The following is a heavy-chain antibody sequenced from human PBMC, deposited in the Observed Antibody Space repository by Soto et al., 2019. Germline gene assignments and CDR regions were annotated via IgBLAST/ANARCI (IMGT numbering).Heavy chain of an antibody. D-gene: IGHD3-3*01. CDR1: GFTFGDYA. J-gene: IGHJ4*02. CDR2: IRSKAYGGTT. CDR3: TRDVPPLRGTYYDFWSGSQSLVDY. V-gene: IGHV3-49*03. Sequence: PGGSLRLSCTASGFTFGDYAMSWFRQAPGKGLEWVGFIRSKAYGGTTEYAASVKGRFTISRDDSKSIAYLQMNSLKAEDTAVYYCTRDVPPLRGTYYDFWSGSQSLVDYWGQGTLVTVSS.